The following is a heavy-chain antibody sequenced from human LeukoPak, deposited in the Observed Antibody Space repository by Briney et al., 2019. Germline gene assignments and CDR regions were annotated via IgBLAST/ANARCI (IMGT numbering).Heavy chain of an antibody. CDR3: ARGYGSGSSHIDY. Sequence: GGSLRLSCAASGFTFSSYEMNWVRQAPGKGLEWVSYISSSGSTIYYADSVKGRFTISRDNAKSSLYLQMNSLRAEDTAVYYCARGYGSGSSHIDYWGQGTLVTVSS. CDR1: GFTFSSYE. J-gene: IGHJ4*02. D-gene: IGHD3-10*01. V-gene: IGHV3-48*03. CDR2: ISSSGSTI.